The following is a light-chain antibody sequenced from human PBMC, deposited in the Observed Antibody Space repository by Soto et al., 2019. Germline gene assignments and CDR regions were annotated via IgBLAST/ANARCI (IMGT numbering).Light chain of an antibody. Sequence: EIVLTQSPATLSLSPGERATLSCRASQSVSSYLACYQQKPGQAPRLLIYDASNRATGIPARFSGSGSGTDFTLTISSLEPEDFAVYYWQQRSNWPLTFGGGNKVDIK. J-gene: IGKJ4*01. CDR2: DAS. CDR1: QSVSSY. V-gene: IGKV3-11*01. CDR3: QQRSNWPLT.